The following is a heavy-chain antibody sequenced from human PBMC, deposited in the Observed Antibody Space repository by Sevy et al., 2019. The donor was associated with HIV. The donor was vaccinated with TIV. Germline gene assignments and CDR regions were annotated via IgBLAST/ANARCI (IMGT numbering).Heavy chain of an antibody. Sequence: GGSLRLSCAISGFIVNDKYIIWVRQAPGKGLEWVSVIFSSGSTYYADSAKGRFTISRDNSSNTEYLQMNSVRAKYTAVYYCVSLFLSYRSGWSYFDYWGQGTLVTVSS. V-gene: IGHV3-66*02. CDR2: IFSSGST. CDR3: VSLFLSYRSGWSYFDY. CDR1: GFIVNDKY. D-gene: IGHD6-19*01. J-gene: IGHJ4*02.